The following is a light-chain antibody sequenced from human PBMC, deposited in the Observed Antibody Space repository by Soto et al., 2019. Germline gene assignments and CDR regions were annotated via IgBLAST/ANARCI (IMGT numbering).Light chain of an antibody. CDR2: GAS. Sequence: EIVMTQSPATLSVVPGERATLSCRASQSLSSSYLAWYQQKPGQDPRLLIYGASTRATGVPGRFSGSGSGTEFALTINSLQSEDFAVYYCQQYQKWPITFGQGTRLEIK. V-gene: IGKV3-15*01. CDR1: QSLSSSY. CDR3: QQYQKWPIT. J-gene: IGKJ5*01.